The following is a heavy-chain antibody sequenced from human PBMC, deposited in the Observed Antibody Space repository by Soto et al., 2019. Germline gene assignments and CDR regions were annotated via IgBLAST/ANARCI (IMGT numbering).Heavy chain of an antibody. D-gene: IGHD3-9*01. CDR2: ILPIFGPP. J-gene: IGHJ4*02. CDR1: GGTVTNYG. Sequence: QVQLVQSGAEVKKPGSSVTISCTASGGTVTNYGLSWVRQAPGQGLEWVGGILPIFGPPNYAQKFQDRLIITADAATNTTYMELSSLRSDDTAVYYCAREDFLTPGPFGHWGQGTLVTVSS. CDR3: AREDFLTPGPFGH. V-gene: IGHV1-69*01.